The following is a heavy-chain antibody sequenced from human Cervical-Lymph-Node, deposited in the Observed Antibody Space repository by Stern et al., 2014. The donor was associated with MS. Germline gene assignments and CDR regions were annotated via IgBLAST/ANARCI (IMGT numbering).Heavy chain of an antibody. J-gene: IGHJ4*02. CDR3: ARDQGFQLMNS. D-gene: IGHD2-2*01. CDR2: VYHTGSA. V-gene: IGHV4-4*02. Sequence: VQLVESGPGLVRPSGTLSLTCAVSGDSISNDNWWSWVRQPPGKGLEWIGEVYHTGSANYDPPLKSRVTISVDKSKNQFSLRLTSMTAADTAVYYCARDQGFQLMNSWGQGTLVIVSS. CDR1: GDSISNDNW.